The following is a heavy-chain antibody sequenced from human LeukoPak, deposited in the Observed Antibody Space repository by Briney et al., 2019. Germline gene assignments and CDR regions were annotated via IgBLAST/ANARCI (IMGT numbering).Heavy chain of an antibody. CDR2: ISGSGGST. CDR1: GFTFSSYA. V-gene: IGHV3-23*01. CDR3: ARLSSEYSSSSYAFDI. D-gene: IGHD6-6*01. Sequence: GGSLRLSCAASGFTFSSYAMSWVRQAPGKGLEWVSAISGSGGSTYYADSVKGRFTISRDNAKNSLYLQMNSLRAEDTAVYYCARLSSEYSSSSYAFDIWGQGTMVTVSS. J-gene: IGHJ3*02.